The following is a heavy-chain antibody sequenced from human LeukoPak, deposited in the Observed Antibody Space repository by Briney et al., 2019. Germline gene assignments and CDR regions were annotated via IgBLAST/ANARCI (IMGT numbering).Heavy chain of an antibody. D-gene: IGHD3-22*01. CDR2: ISYDGSNK. Sequence: GGSLRLSCAASGFTFSSYGMHWVRQAPGKGLEWVAVISYDGSNKYYAASVKGRFTISRDNSKNTLYLQMNSLRAEDTAVYYCAKEGYYDSSGWGNSMDVWGQGTTVTVSS. CDR1: GFTFSSYG. CDR3: AKEGYYDSSGWGNSMDV. J-gene: IGHJ6*02. V-gene: IGHV3-30*18.